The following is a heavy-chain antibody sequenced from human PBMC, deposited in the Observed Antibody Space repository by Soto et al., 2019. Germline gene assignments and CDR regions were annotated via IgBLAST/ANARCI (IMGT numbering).Heavy chain of an antibody. V-gene: IGHV4-34*01. CDR1: CGSFSGYY. CDR2: INHSGST. CDR3: ARGLPGGEWFGEPPYYYYGMDV. Sequence: SETLSLTCAVYCGSFSGYYWSWIRQPPGKGLEWIGEINHSGSTNYNPSLKSRVTISVDTSKNQFSLKLSSVTAADTAVYYCARGLPGGEWFGEPPYYYYGMDVWGQGTTVTVSS. J-gene: IGHJ6*02. D-gene: IGHD3-10*01.